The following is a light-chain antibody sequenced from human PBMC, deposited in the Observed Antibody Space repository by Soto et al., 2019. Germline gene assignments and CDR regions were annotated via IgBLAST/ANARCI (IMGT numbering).Light chain of an antibody. CDR1: QSINSN. V-gene: IGKV3-15*01. CDR2: GAS. Sequence: EVVMTQSPAALSVSPGERATLSCRASQSINSNLAWYQQKPGQAPRLLVYGASTMATGIPARFSGTGSRTEFTLTISSLQSEDFAVYYCQQYKTWPGWTFGQGTKVEIK. J-gene: IGKJ1*01. CDR3: QQYKTWPGWT.